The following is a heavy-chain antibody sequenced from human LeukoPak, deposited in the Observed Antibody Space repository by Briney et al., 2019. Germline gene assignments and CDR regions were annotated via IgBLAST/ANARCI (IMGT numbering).Heavy chain of an antibody. D-gene: IGHD3-10*01. J-gene: IGHJ4*02. CDR2: IFPGDSDT. CDR1: GYSFTNYW. CDR3: ACATPYYYGSGSYYADY. Sequence: GESLQISCKGSGYSFTNYWIGWVRQMPGKGLEWMGIIFPGDSDTRYNPSFQGQVTISADKSISTAYLQWSSLKASDTAMYYCACATPYYYGSGSYYADYWGQGTLVAVSS. V-gene: IGHV5-51*01.